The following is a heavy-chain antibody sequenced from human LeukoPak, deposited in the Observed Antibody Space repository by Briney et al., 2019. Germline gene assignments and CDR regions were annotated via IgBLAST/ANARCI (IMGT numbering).Heavy chain of an antibody. CDR3: ARVVRLRGWFDP. V-gene: IGHV4-59*13. J-gene: IGHJ5*02. Sequence: SETLSLTCTVSRGSINSFYWSWIRQPPGKGLEWIGYIYYSDTTNYNPSLKSRVTMSVDRSKNQFSLKLSSVTAADTAVYYCARVVRLRGWFDPWGQGTLVTVSS. D-gene: IGHD5-12*01. CDR1: RGSINSFY. CDR2: IYYSDTT.